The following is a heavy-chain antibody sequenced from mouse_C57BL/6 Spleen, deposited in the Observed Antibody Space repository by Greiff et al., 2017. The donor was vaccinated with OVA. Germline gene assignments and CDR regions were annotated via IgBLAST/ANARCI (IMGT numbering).Heavy chain of an antibody. CDR1: GYAFSSYW. D-gene: IGHD2-4*01. J-gene: IGHJ3*01. CDR2: IYPGDGDT. Sequence: QVQLQQSGAELVKPGASVKISCKASGYAFSSYWMNWVKQRPGKGLEWIGQIYPGDGDTNYNGTFKGKATLTADKSSSTANMQRSSMNSEDSAVDICARRGNDYDAWFAYWGQGTLVTVSA. CDR3: ARRGNDYDAWFAY. V-gene: IGHV1-80*01.